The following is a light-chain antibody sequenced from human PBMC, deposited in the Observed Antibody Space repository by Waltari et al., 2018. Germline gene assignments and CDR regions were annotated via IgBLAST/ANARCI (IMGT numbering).Light chain of an antibody. CDR2: DVS. J-gene: IGLJ1*01. CDR1: RRYVGGYNY. CDR3: SSYTSSSTLV. V-gene: IGLV2-14*01. Sequence: QSALTQPASVSGSPGQSITISCTGTRRYVGGYNYFPWYQQHPGKAPKLMIYDVSNRPSGVSNRFSGSKSGNTASLTISGLQAEDEADYYCSSYTSSSTLVFGTGTKVTVL.